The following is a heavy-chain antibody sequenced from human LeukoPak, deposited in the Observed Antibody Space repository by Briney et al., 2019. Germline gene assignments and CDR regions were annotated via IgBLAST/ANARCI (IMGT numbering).Heavy chain of an antibody. V-gene: IGHV4-4*07. CDR1: GGSISSYY. D-gene: IGHD3-16*02. CDR3: ASGGRYRLGYNWFDP. J-gene: IGHJ5*02. CDR2: IYTSGST. Sequence: SETLSLTCTVSGGSISSYYWSWIRQPAGKGLEWIGRIYTSGSTNYNPSLKSRVTMSVGTSKNQFSLKLSSVTAADTAVYYCASGGRYRLGYNWFDPWGQGTLVTVSS.